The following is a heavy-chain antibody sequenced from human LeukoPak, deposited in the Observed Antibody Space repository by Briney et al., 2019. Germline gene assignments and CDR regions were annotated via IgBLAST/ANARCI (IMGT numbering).Heavy chain of an antibody. Sequence: ASVKVSCKASGYTFTGYYMHWVRQAPGQGLEWMGWINPNSGGTNYAQKFQGRVTMTRDTSISTAYMELSRLGSDDTAVYYCAGDSSGYPYYFDYWGQGTLVTVSS. D-gene: IGHD3-22*01. CDR3: AGDSSGYPYYFDY. CDR2: INPNSGGT. J-gene: IGHJ4*02. CDR1: GYTFTGYY. V-gene: IGHV1-2*02.